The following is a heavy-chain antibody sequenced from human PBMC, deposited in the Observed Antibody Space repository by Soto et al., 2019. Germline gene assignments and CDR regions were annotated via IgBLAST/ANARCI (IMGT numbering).Heavy chain of an antibody. D-gene: IGHD2-2*01. CDR1: GFTFSSYE. CDR3: VRRYCSSTSCTFDY. J-gene: IGHJ4*02. V-gene: IGHV3-48*03. CDR2: ISSSGSTI. Sequence: GGSVRLSCAASGFTFSSYEMNWVRQAPGKGLEWVSYISSSGSTIYYADSVKGRFTISRDNAKSSLFLQMSSLRAEDTAVYYCVRRYCSSTSCTFDYWGQGTLVTVSS.